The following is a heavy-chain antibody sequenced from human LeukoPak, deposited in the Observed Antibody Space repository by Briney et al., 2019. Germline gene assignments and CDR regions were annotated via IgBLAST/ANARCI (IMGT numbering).Heavy chain of an antibody. Sequence: PGGSLRLSCAASGFTIDDYAMHWVRQAPGKGLEWVSGISWNSGSIGYADSVKGRFTISRDNAKNSLYLQMNSLRAEDTALYYCAKDPYSSSPYTYMDVWGKGTTVTVSS. V-gene: IGHV3-9*01. CDR3: AKDPYSSSPYTYMDV. CDR2: ISWNSGSI. D-gene: IGHD6-6*01. J-gene: IGHJ6*03. CDR1: GFTIDDYA.